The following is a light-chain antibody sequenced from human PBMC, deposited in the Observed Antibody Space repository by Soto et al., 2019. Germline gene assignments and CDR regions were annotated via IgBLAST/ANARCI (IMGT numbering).Light chain of an antibody. V-gene: IGLV1-44*01. CDR1: SSNIGSNA. Sequence: QSLLSQPPSASGTPGQRFTISCSGSSSNIGSNAVSWYQQLPGTAPKLLIYNNNQRPSGVPDRFSGSKSGTSASLAISGLQSEDEADYSCAAWDDSLNGYVFGTGTKVTVL. J-gene: IGLJ1*01. CDR3: AAWDDSLNGYV. CDR2: NNN.